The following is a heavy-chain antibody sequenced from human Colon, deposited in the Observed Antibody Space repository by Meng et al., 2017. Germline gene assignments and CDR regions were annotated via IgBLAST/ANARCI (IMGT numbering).Heavy chain of an antibody. D-gene: IGHD2-21*01. CDR3: ARVGPGELPNFFDP. V-gene: IGHV4-4*03. CDR1: GGSISSCDW. CDR2: IDHTGNT. Sequence: VQLQAWGPGVVKPPGTLALTCAVSGGSISSCDWWSWVRQPPGKGLEWIAEIDHTGNTNYNPSLKSRVTISVDKSKNQFSLKLSFMTAADTAVYYCARVGPGELPNFFDPWGQGTLVTVSS. J-gene: IGHJ5*02.